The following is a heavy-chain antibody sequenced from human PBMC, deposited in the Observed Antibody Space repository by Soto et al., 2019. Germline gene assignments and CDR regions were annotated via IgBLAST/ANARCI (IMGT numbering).Heavy chain of an antibody. V-gene: IGHV4-38-2*02. CDR2: IYHSGTT. D-gene: IGHD3-3*01. J-gene: IGHJ6*02. CDR1: CYSISRGYY. CDR3: ARDRSPTPYYDFWSGTYGMDV. Sequence: LSLTCAVSCYSISRGYYLGWIRHPPGRGLEWIGSIYHSGTTFYNPSLKSRVNISVDTSKNQFSLKLKYVTAADTAVYYCARDRSPTPYYDFWSGTYGMDVWGQGTTVTVSS.